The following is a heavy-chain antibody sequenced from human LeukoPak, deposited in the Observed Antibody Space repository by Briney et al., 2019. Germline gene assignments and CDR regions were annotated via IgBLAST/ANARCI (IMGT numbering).Heavy chain of an antibody. CDR3: ARARVGCTNYAFDI. J-gene: IGHJ3*02. CDR1: GFTVSSTY. D-gene: IGHD2-8*01. V-gene: IGHV3-53*01. CDR2: IYSGGST. Sequence: GGSLRLSCAASGFTVSSTYISWVRQAPGKGLEWVSVIYSGGSTYYADSVKGRFTTSRDNSKNTLHLQMNSLRAEDTAVYYCARARVGCTNYAFDIWGQGTMVTVSS.